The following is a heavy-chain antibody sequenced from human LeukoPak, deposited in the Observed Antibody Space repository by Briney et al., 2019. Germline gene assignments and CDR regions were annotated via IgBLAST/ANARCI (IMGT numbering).Heavy chain of an antibody. V-gene: IGHV1-69*13. Sequence: AASVKVSCKASGGTFSSYAISWVRQAPGQGLEWMGGIIPIFGTANYAQKFQGRVTITADESTSTAYMELSSLRSEDTAVYYCARGNLLELPGGHYYYYYMDVWGKGTTVTVSS. J-gene: IGHJ6*03. D-gene: IGHD1-7*01. CDR3: ARGNLLELPGGHYYYYYMDV. CDR2: IIPIFGTA. CDR1: GGTFSSYA.